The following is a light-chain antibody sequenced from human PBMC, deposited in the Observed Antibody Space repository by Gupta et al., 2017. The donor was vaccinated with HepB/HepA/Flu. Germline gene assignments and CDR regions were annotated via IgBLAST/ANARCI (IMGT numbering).Light chain of an antibody. CDR1: QSVSSY. CDR2: DAS. CDR3: QQRSNWVT. J-gene: IGKJ1*01. Sequence: SVAPGESAALSCRASQSVSSYLAWYQQKPGQAPRLLIYDASNRATGIPARFSGSGSGTDFTLTISSLEPEDFAVYYCQQRSNWVTFGQGTKVEIK. V-gene: IGKV3-11*01.